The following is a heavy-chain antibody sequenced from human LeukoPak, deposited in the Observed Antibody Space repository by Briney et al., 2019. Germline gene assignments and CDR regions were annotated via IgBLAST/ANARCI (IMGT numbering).Heavy chain of an antibody. CDR2: ISSSSSTI. V-gene: IGHV3-48*04. D-gene: IGHD5-18*01. J-gene: IGHJ4*02. Sequence: PGGSLRLSCAASGFTFSSYSMNWVRQAPGKGLEWVSYISSSSSTIYYADSVKGRFTISRDNAKNSLYLEMNSLRAEDTAVYYCARDLSYGPDYWGQGTLVTVSS. CDR1: GFTFSSYS. CDR3: ARDLSYGPDY.